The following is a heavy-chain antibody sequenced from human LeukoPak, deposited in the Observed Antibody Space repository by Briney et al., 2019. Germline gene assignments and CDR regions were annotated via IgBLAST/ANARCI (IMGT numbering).Heavy chain of an antibody. J-gene: IGHJ4*02. V-gene: IGHV3-48*01. CDR1: GFTFSSYS. D-gene: IGHD2-2*01. CDR2: ISSSSSTI. CDR3: ARDRGVVVVPAAPLDY. Sequence: GGSLRLSCAASGFTFSSYSMNWVRQAPGKGLEWVSYISSSSSTIYYADSVKGRFTISRDNAKNSLYLQMNSLRAEDTAVYYCARDRGVVVVPAAPLDYWGQGTLVTVSS.